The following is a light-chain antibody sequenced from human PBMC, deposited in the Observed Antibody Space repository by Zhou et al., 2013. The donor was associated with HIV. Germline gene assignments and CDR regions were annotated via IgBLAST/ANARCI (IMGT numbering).Light chain of an antibody. CDR2: GAS. J-gene: IGKJ1*01. CDR3: QQYDHWRA. CDR1: QSISTN. V-gene: IGKV3-15*01. Sequence: EIVMTQSPVTLSVSPGETATLSCRASQSISTNLAWYQHKPGQVPRLLIDGASARAPGIPARFSGSGSGTEFTLTISSMQSEDFAVYYCQQYDHWRAFGQGTKVEIK.